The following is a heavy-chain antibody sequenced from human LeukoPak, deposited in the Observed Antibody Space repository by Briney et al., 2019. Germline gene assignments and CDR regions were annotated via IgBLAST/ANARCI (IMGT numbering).Heavy chain of an antibody. J-gene: IGHJ5*02. CDR2: INHSGST. CDR1: GGSFSGYY. D-gene: IGHD3-10*01. Sequence: TSEALSLTCAVYGGSFSGYYWSWIRQPPGKGLEWIGEINHSGSTNYNPSLKSRVTISVDTSKNQFSLKLSSVTAADTAVYYCARDLVVTMVRRPNWFDPWGQGTLVTVSS. CDR3: ARDLVVTMVRRPNWFDP. V-gene: IGHV4-34*01.